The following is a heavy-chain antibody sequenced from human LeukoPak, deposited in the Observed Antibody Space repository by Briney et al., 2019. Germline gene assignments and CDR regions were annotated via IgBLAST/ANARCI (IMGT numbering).Heavy chain of an antibody. V-gene: IGHV4-4*07. CDR2: IYTSGST. D-gene: IGHD6-13*01. CDR3: ARVAAAAPPPYYYYYYMDV. J-gene: IGHJ6*03. Sequence: SETLSLTCTDSGGSISSYYWSWIRQPAGKGLEWIGRIYTSGSTNYNPSLKSRVTMSVDTSKNQFSLKLSSVTAADTAVYYCARVAAAAPPPYYYYYYMDVWGKGTTVTVSS. CDR1: GGSISSYY.